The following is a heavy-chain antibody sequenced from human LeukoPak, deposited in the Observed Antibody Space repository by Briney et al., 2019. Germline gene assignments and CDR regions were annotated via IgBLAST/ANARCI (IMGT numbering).Heavy chain of an antibody. V-gene: IGHV4-34*01. CDR2: INHSGST. CDR1: GGSFSGYY. Sequence: SETLSLTCAVYGGSFSGYYWSWIRQPPGKGLEWIGEINHSGSTNYNPSLKSRVTISVDTSKNQFSLKLSSMTAADTAVYYCARDRISVSDPPTWFDPWGQGTLVTVSS. D-gene: IGHD6-19*01. J-gene: IGHJ5*02. CDR3: ARDRISVSDPPTWFDP.